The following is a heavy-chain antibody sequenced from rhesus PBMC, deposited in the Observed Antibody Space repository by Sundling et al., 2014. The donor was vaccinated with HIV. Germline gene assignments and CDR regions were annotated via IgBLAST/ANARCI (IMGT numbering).Heavy chain of an antibody. D-gene: IGHD5-24*01. CDR1: GGSFSAYY. Sequence: QVQLQESGPGLVKPSETLSLTCTVSGGSFSAYYWGWIHQPPGKGLEWIATVYSSGTKYLNPSLQSRVTLSLDTSKNEVSVRLTSVTAADTAVYYCARAAGGYALFDLWGQGLRVTVSS. CDR2: TVYSSGTK. J-gene: IGHJ3*01. V-gene: IGHV4-165*01. CDR3: ARAAGGYALFDL.